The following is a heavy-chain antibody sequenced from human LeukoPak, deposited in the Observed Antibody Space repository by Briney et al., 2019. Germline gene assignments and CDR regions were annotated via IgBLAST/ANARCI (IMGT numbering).Heavy chain of an antibody. J-gene: IGHJ4*02. V-gene: IGHV4-39*07. CDR1: GGSISSSSYY. CDR3: ARVRGGYYYFDY. Sequence: SETLSLTCTVSGGSISSSSYYWGWIRQPPGKGLEWIGSIYYSGSTYYNPSLKCRVTISVDTSKNQFSLKLSSVTAADTAVYYCARVRGGYYYFDYWGQGTLVTVSS. D-gene: IGHD2-21*02. CDR2: IYYSGST.